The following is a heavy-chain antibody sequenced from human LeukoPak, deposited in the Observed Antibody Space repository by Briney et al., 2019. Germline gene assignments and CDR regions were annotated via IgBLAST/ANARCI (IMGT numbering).Heavy chain of an antibody. J-gene: IGHJ4*02. CDR3: ARETPRRGETRDGYR. CDR1: GGSISSSSYY. CDR2: IYYSGST. D-gene: IGHD5-24*01. V-gene: IGHV4-39*07. Sequence: SETLFPTCTVSGGSISSSSYYWGWIRQPPGKGLEWIGSIYYSGSTYYNPSLKSRVTISVDTSKNQFSLKLSSVTAADTAVYYCARETPRRGETRDGYRWGQGTVVTVSS.